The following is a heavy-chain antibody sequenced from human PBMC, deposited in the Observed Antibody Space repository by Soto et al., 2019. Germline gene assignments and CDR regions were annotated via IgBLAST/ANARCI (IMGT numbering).Heavy chain of an antibody. Sequence: QVQLQESGPGLVKPSETLSLTCTVSGGSMSSYYWSWIRQPPGKGLEWIGYIYHSGTTNYNPSLKSRVTISVDTSKNQLSLKLTSVTAADTAVYYCARDQLERRAGGWFDPWGQGTLVTVSS. CDR3: ARDQLERRAGGWFDP. J-gene: IGHJ5*02. CDR1: GGSMSSYY. CDR2: IYHSGTT. D-gene: IGHD1-1*01. V-gene: IGHV4-59*01.